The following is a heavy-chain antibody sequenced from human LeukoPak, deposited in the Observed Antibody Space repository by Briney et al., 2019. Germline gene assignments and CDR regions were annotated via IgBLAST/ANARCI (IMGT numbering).Heavy chain of an antibody. CDR2: IRPDGSEG. J-gene: IGHJ4*02. CDR3: ARQGLRYFDWLSIMGIDY. D-gene: IGHD3-9*01. CDR1: GITFSNSW. V-gene: IGHV3-7*01. Sequence: GGSLRLSCTTSGITFSNSWMSWVRQAPGKGLEWVATIRPDGSEGYYADSVRGRFTISRDNAKNSLYLQMNSLRAEDTAVYYCARQGLRYFDWLSIMGIDYWGQGTLVTVSS.